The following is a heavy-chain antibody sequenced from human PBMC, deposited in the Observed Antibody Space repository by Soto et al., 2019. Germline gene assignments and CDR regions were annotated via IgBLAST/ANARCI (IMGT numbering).Heavy chain of an antibody. V-gene: IGHV3-11*01. J-gene: IGHJ4*02. CDR1: GFSFSAQY. D-gene: IGHD3-10*01. CDR3: ASDPYYYASDY. Sequence: XGSLRLSCAASGFSFSAQYMTWIRQAPGKGLEWVSYISGSGTTTHYTDSVKGRFTVSRDNAKNSVYLQMNSLRAEDTAVYYCASDPYYYASDYWGQGTLVTVSS. CDR2: ISGSGTTT.